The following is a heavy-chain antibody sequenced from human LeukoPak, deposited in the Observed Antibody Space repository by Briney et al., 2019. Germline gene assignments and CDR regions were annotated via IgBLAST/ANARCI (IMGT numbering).Heavy chain of an antibody. CDR2: ISYDGSNK. CDR1: GFTFSSYA. V-gene: IGHV3-30-3*01. CDR3: ARPKATAMVTSYFDY. J-gene: IGHJ4*02. Sequence: GGSLRLSCAASGFTFSSYAMHWVRQAPGKGLEWVAVISYDGSNKYYADSVKGRFTISRDNSKNTLYLQMNSLRAEDTAVYYCARPKATAMVTSYFDYWGQGTLVTVSS. D-gene: IGHD5-18*01.